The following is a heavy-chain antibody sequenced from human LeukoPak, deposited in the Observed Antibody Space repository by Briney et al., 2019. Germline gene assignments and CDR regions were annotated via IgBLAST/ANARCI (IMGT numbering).Heavy chain of an antibody. V-gene: IGHV4-59*01. J-gene: IGHJ4*02. CDR2: IYYSGSS. Sequence: SETLSLTCIVSGGSISSYYWSWIRQPPGKGLEWIGYIYYSGSSNYNPSLKSRVTISVDTSKNQFSLKLSSVTAADTAVYYCARESYYYDSSGYYYIWVDYWGQGTLVTVSS. CDR1: GGSISSYY. CDR3: ARESYYYDSSGYYYIWVDY. D-gene: IGHD3-22*01.